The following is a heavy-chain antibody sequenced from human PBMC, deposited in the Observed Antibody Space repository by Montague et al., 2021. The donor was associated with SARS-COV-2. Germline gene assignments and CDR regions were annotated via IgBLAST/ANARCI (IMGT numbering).Heavy chain of an antibody. CDR2: INYSGST. J-gene: IGHJ6*02. Sequence: SETLSLTCTVSSGSVSSGSYYWSWIRQPPGKRLEWIGYINYSGSTNYNPSLKSRVTISVDMSRNQFSLKLRSVTAADTAIYYCARPGRAPFHYAMDVWGQGTTVTVSS. V-gene: IGHV4-61*01. D-gene: IGHD2/OR15-2a*01. CDR3: ARPGRAPFHYAMDV. CDR1: SGSVSSGSYY.